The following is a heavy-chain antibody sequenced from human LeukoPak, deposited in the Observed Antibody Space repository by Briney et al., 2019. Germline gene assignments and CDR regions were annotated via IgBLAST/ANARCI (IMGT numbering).Heavy chain of an antibody. D-gene: IGHD3-10*01. Sequence: PGGSLRLSCAASGFTFSSYAMHWVRQAPGKGLEWVATISPDGSKKFYADSVKGRSTISRDNAKNSLYLQMNSLRAEDTAVYYCARAFTGGSGSYYNGYYFDYWGQGTLVTVSS. V-gene: IGHV3-30*07. CDR1: GFTFSSYA. CDR3: ARAFTGGSGSYYNGYYFDY. CDR2: ISPDGSKK. J-gene: IGHJ4*02.